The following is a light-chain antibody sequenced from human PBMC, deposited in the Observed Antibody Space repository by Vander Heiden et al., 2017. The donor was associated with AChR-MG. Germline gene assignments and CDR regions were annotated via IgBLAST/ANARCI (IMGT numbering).Light chain of an antibody. Sequence: QSALTQPASVSGSPGQPITTSCPGTSSDVGGYNYVSWSQQHPGKAPNLMIYDVSNRPSGVSNRFSGSKSGNTASLTISGLQAEDEADYYCSSYTSSSTLVVFGGGTKLTVL. J-gene: IGLJ2*01. CDR2: DVS. CDR3: SSYTSSSTLVV. CDR1: SSDVGGYNY. V-gene: IGLV2-14*03.